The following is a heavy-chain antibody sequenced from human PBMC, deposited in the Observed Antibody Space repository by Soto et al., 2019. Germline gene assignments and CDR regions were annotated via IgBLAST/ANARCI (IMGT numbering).Heavy chain of an antibody. V-gene: IGHV4-39*01. CDR3: ASLLREYYYDSSGYYGGVDY. CDR2: IYYSGST. CDR1: GGSISSSSYY. J-gene: IGHJ4*02. D-gene: IGHD3-22*01. Sequence: QLQLQESGPGLVKPSETLSLTCTVSGGSISSSSYYWGWIRQPPGKGLEWIGSIYYSGSTDYNPSLKGRFTISVDTSKNQFSLKLSSVTAADTAVYYCASLLREYYYDSSGYYGGVDYWGQGTLVTVSS.